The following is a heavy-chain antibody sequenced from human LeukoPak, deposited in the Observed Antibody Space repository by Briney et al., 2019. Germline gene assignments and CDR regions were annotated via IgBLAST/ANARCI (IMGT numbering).Heavy chain of an antibody. CDR1: GYTFTSYD. CDR2: MNPNSGNT. J-gene: IGHJ5*02. Sequence: ASVKVSCKASGYTFTSYDINWVRQATGQGLEWMGWMNPNSGNTGYAQKFQGRVTMTRNTSISTAYMELSSLRSEDTAVYYCARPRRGTNWFDPWGQGTLVTVSS. D-gene: IGHD1-1*01. CDR3: ARPRRGTNWFDP. V-gene: IGHV1-8*01.